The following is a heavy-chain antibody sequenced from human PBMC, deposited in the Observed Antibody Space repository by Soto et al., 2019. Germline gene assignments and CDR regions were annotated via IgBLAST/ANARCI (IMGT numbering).Heavy chain of an antibody. V-gene: IGHV6-1*01. CDR3: ARGVAGSGFDL. CDR1: GDSVSSNTAA. CDR2: TYYRSNWRH. Sequence: SQTLSLTCAISGDSVSSNTAAWNWIRSSPSRGLEWLGRTYYRSNWRHDYAVSVKSRITVNPDASKNHFSLQLNSVTPDDTAVYYCARGVAGSGFDLWGQGTLVTVSS. J-gene: IGHJ4*02. D-gene: IGHD6-19*01.